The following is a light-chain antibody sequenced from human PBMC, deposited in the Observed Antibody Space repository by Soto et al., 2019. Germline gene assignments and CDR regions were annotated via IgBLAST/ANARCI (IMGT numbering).Light chain of an antibody. Sequence: DIQMTQAPSSLSASVGDRVTITCRASQGIGNPLGWYQQKPGKAPKRLIYAASSLESGVPSRFSGSGSGAEFTLTISSLQPEDFATYYCLQHNSYPQTFGQGTKVEIK. CDR3: LQHNSYPQT. CDR2: AAS. CDR1: QGIGNP. V-gene: IGKV1-17*01. J-gene: IGKJ1*01.